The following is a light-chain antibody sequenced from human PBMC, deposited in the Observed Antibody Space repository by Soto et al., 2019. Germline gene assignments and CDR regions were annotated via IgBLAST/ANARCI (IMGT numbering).Light chain of an antibody. CDR3: QQYNSYSWT. V-gene: IGKV1-5*03. J-gene: IGKJ1*01. CDR2: KAS. CDR1: QSISSW. Sequence: SVGDRVTITCRASQSISSWLAWYQQKPVKAPKLLIYKASSLESGVPSRFSGSGSGTEFTLTISSLQPDDFATYYCQQYNSYSWTFGQGTKV.